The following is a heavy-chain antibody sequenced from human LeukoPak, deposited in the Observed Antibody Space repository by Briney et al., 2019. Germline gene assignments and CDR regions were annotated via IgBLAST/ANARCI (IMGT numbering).Heavy chain of an antibody. CDR1: GGSISSYY. J-gene: IGHJ4*02. D-gene: IGHD6-13*01. CDR3: ARHDGQQLFGFDY. CDR2: IYYSGST. Sequence: PSETLSLTCTVSGGSISSYYCSWIRQPPGKGLGWIGYIYYSGSTNYNPSLKSRVTISVDTSKNQFSLKLSSVTAADTAVYYCARHDGQQLFGFDYWGQGTLVTVSS. V-gene: IGHV4-59*08.